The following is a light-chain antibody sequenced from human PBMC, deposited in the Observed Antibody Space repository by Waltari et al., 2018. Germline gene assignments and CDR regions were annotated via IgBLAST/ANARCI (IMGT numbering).Light chain of an antibody. J-gene: IGKJ4*01. CDR1: QSVYNF. V-gene: IGKV3-11*01. CDR3: QQRANWPPLT. CDR2: WAS. Sequence: EVVLTQSPATLSLSPGERATLSCRASQSVYNFLAWYQQKPGQAPRLLIYWASQRATGIPARFSGSGSGTDFTLTISNLEPEDVAVYYCQQRANWPPLTFGGGTKVEIK.